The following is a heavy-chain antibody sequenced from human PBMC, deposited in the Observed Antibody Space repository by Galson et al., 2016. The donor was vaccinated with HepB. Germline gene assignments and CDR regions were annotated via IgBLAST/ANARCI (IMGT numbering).Heavy chain of an antibody. CDR3: AKGYCSSTSCPFDY. Sequence: SLRLSCAASGFTFSXCAMNWVRQAXXXGLXXVSAISGSGGSTYXIDSGXGRFTISRDNSKNTLYLQMNSLRAEDTAVYYCAKGYCSSTSCPFDYWGQGTLVTVSS. V-gene: IGHV3-23*01. CDR1: GFTFSXCA. J-gene: IGHJ4*02. D-gene: IGHD2-2*01. CDR2: ISGSGGST.